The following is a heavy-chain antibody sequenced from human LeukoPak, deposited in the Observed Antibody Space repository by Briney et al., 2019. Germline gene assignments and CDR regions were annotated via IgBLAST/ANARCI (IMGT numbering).Heavy chain of an antibody. D-gene: IGHD3-10*01. CDR2: IFHSGNA. V-gene: IGHV4-31*03. J-gene: IGHJ4*02. CDR1: GDSIRSGTYY. CDR3: ARQPPNYYGSGSYSYGVDY. Sequence: SQTLSLTCTVSGDSIRSGTYYWGWIRQHPGKGLEWLGYIFHSGNAYYNPSLKSRVSMSVDTSKNQFSLKLNSVTAADTAVYYCARQPPNYYGSGSYSYGVDYWGQGTLVTVSS.